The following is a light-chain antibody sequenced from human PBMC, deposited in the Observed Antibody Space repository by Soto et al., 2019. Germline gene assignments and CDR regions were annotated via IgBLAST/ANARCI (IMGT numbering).Light chain of an antibody. CDR3: QQFNTPFT. J-gene: IGKJ3*01. Sequence: AIQLTQSPSSLSASVGDRVTITCRASQGISSALAWYQQKPGKAPKLLIYDASSLESGVPSRFSGSGSGTDFTLTISSLQPEDFATYYCQQFNTPFTFGPGTKVDIQ. CDR1: QGISSA. V-gene: IGKV1-13*02. CDR2: DAS.